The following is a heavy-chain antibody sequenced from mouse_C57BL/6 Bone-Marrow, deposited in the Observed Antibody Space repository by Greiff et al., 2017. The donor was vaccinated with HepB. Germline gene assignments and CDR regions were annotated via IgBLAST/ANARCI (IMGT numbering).Heavy chain of an antibody. J-gene: IGHJ3*01. CDR1: GFNIKDDY. V-gene: IGHV14-4*01. CDR2: IDPENGDT. D-gene: IGHD2-4*01. Sequence: EVKLQESGAELVRPGASVKLSCTASGFNIKDDYMHWVKQRPEQGLEWIGWIDPENGDTEYASKFQGKATITADTSSNTAYLQLSSLTSEDTAVYYCTTDYDRVGGQGTLVTVSA. CDR3: TTDYDRV.